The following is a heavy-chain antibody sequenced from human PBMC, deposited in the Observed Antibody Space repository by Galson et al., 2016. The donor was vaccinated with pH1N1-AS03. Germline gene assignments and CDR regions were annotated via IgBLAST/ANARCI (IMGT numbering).Heavy chain of an antibody. V-gene: IGHV1-69*13. D-gene: IGHD3-3*01. CDR2: IIPSLSTP. J-gene: IGHJ6*02. CDR3: ARFDGNFDVWSGRFYYGMDV. CDR1: GGDFRSFA. Sequence: SVKVSCKASGGDFRSFAINWMRQAPGQGLEWMGGIIPSLSTPVYAQQFQGRVSITADDSTYTVFMEVNRLTSEDTAVYYCARFDGNFDVWSGRFYYGMDVWGQGTTVKVSS.